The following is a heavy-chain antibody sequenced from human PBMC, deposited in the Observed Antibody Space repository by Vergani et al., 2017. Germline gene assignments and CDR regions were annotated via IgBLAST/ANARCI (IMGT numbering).Heavy chain of an antibody. V-gene: IGHV3-23*04. CDR1: GFTFSSYA. Sequence: EVQLVESGGGLVQPGGSLRLSCAASGFTFSSYAMSWVRQAPGKGLEWVSAISGSGGSTYYADSVKGRFTISRDNSKNTLYLKMNSLRAEDTAVYYCAKDILRGYNWNYAAFDIWGQGTMVTVSS. D-gene: IGHD1-7*01. CDR2: ISGSGGST. CDR3: AKDILRGYNWNYAAFDI. J-gene: IGHJ3*02.